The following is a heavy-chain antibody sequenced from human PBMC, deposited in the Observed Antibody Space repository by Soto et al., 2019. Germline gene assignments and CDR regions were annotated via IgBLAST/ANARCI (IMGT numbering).Heavy chain of an antibody. V-gene: IGHV5-10-1*01. D-gene: IGHD2-15*01. CDR2: IDPSDSYT. CDR1: GYSFTSYW. Sequence: GESLKISCKGSGYSFTSYWISWVRQMPGKGLEWMGRIDPSDSYTNYSPSFQGHVTISADKSISTAYLQWSSLKASDTAMYYCALTPIVVVVAATVGPSNWFDPWGQGTLVTVSS. CDR3: ALTPIVVVVAATVGPSNWFDP. J-gene: IGHJ5*02.